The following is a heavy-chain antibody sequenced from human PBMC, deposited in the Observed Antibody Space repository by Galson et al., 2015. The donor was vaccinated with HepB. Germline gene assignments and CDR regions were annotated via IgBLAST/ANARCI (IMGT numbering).Heavy chain of an antibody. D-gene: IGHD3-16*01. CDR2: IYSDGRT. Sequence: SLRLSCAAXGFTVXNNYMTWVRQAPGKGLEWVSVIYSDGRTYYADSVKGRFTISRDNSKNTLYLQMSSLRAEATAVYYCGRDTRSLGALDVWGQGTMVTVSS. J-gene: IGHJ3*01. CDR3: GRDTRSLGALDV. CDR1: GFTVXNNY. V-gene: IGHV3-53*01.